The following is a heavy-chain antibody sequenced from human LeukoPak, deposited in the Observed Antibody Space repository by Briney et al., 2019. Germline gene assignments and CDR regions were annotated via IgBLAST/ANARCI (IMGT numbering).Heavy chain of an antibody. CDR2: INLSGGST. D-gene: IGHD2-15*01. V-gene: IGHV1-46*01. Sequence: ASVKVSCKASGYTFTSYYMHWVRQAPGQGLEWMGVINLSGGSTSYAQKFQGRVTMTRDTSTSTVYMELSSLRSEDTAVYYCARDACSGGSCYSGNWFDPWGQGTLVTVSS. CDR1: GYTFTSYY. J-gene: IGHJ5*02. CDR3: ARDACSGGSCYSGNWFDP.